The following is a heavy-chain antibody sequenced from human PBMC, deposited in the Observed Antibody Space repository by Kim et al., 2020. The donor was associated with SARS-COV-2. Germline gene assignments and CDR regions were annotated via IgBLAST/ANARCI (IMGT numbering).Heavy chain of an antibody. CDR1: GFQFTDHY. CDR3: ARDTAAAMDV. CDR2: TTNKNNIYTT. D-gene: IGHD6-25*01. V-gene: IGHV3-72*01. Sequence: GGSLRLSCAASGFQFTDHYMDWVRQAPGKGLEWLIRTTNKNNIYTTYAPSVKGRFTVSRDDSKNSLFLQMNSLQSEDTAVYFCARDTAAAMDVWGQVTTV. J-gene: IGHJ6*02.